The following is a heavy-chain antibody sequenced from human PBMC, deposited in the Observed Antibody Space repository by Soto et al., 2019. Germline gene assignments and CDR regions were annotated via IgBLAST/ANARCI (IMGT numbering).Heavy chain of an antibody. CDR2: IYYSGST. D-gene: IGHD2-15*01. CDR3: ARVYVVVVAASLFRSWFDP. Sequence: QVQLQESGPGLVKPSQTLSLTCTVSGGSISSGGYYWSWIRQHPGKGLEWIGYIYYSGSTYYNPSLKSRVTISVDTSKNQFSLKLSPVTAADTAVYYCARVYVVVVAASLFRSWFDPWGQGTLVTVSS. CDR1: GGSISSGGYY. J-gene: IGHJ5*02. V-gene: IGHV4-31*03.